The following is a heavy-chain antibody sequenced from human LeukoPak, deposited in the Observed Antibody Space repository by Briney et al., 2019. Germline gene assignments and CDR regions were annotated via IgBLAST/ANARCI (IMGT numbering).Heavy chain of an antibody. J-gene: IGHJ6*03. CDR2: IKQDGSEK. Sequence: GGSLRLSCAVSGFTLSNYWMSWVRQAPGKGLEWVANIKQDGSEKYYVDSVKGRFTISRDKAKNSLYLQMNSLRAEDTGVYYCTRGQYCSGTNCYIPYHFYFYMDVWGKGTTVTVSS. D-gene: IGHD2-2*02. CDR1: GFTLSNYW. CDR3: TRGQYCSGTNCYIPYHFYFYMDV. V-gene: IGHV3-7*01.